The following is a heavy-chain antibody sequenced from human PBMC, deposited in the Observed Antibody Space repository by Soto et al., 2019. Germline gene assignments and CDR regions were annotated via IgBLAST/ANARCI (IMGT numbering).Heavy chain of an antibody. V-gene: IGHV4-59*08. CDR3: ARHRYNSGSYIDY. CDR2: IFDSGST. Sequence: SETLSLTCTVSGGSVSSYYWTWIRQPPGKGLEWIGYIFDSGSTNYNPSLKSRVTISADTSKNQFSLKLNSVTAADTAVYYCARHRYNSGSYIDYWGQGTLVTVSS. D-gene: IGHD3-10*01. CDR1: GGSVSSYY. J-gene: IGHJ4*02.